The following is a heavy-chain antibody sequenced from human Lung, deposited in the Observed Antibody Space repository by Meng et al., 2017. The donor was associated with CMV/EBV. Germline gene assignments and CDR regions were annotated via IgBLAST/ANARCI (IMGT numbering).Heavy chain of an antibody. CDR1: GGSLSSRNW. Sequence: VQPEVLGPGLVTPWGTLSLTCPVPGGSLSSRNWWSWLRQPPGKGLEWIGEIYHSGSTNYNPSLKSRVTISVDESKNQFSLRLSSVTAADTAVYYCARVGAYCGGDCYHPRWGQGTLVTVSS. CDR3: ARVGAYCGGDCYHPR. J-gene: IGHJ4*02. V-gene: IGHV4-4*02. D-gene: IGHD2-21*02. CDR2: IYHSGST.